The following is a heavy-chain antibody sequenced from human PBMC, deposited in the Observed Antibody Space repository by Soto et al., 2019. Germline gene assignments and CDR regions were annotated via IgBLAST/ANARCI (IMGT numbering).Heavy chain of an antibody. CDR1: GGTFNNFA. CDR2: IMPVFHTT. J-gene: IGHJ6*02. D-gene: IGHD6-25*01. Sequence: QVQLVQSGAEVKKPGSSVKVSCQASGGTFNNFAFTWVRQAPGQGLEWLGGIMPVFHTTNIAQTFQDRITVTADDFTTTVYMEMTRRRYDDTAVYYCATATISPVSATLYPYGMDVWCQGTTVTVSS. CDR3: ATATISPVSATLYPYGMDV. V-gene: IGHV1-69*01.